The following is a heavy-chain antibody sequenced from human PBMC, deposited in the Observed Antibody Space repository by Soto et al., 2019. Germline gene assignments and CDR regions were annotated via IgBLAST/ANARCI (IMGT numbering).Heavy chain of an antibody. D-gene: IGHD5-18*01. CDR2: FCSSDSFT. Sequence: EALKISRKGSGYRLSHYWISWVGQMPGESLGCMGGFCSSDSFTNYRPSFQGQVTISADKSISTAYLQWSSLKASDTDMYYCARHIPKAMVTSHYYYYGMDVWGQGTTVTVSS. CDR1: GYRLSHYW. CDR3: ARHIPKAMVTSHYYYYGMDV. J-gene: IGHJ6*02. V-gene: IGHV5-10-1*01.